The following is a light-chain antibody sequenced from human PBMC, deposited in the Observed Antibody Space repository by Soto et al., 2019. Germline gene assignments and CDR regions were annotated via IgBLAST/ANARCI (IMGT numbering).Light chain of an antibody. Sequence: DIQMTQSPCTLSGSVVDRVDITCRASQTISSWLAWYQQKPGKAPKLLIYKASTLKSGVPSRFSGSGSGTEFTLTISSLQPDDFATYYCQHYNSYSEAFGQGTKV. CDR3: QHYNSYSEA. J-gene: IGKJ1*01. V-gene: IGKV1-5*03. CDR2: KAS. CDR1: QTISSW.